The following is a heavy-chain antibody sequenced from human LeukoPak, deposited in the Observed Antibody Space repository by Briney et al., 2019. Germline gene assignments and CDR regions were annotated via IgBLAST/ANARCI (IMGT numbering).Heavy chain of an antibody. CDR2: IHTSGGS. CDR3: ARLGSYHDF. Sequence: SETLSLTCTVSGASISHYYWSCIRQTPAKGLEWMGHIHTSGGSTYYPSLKSRLTMSIDTSRNQLSLKLTSVTAADTAVYFCARLGSYHDFWGQGALVTVSS. J-gene: IGHJ4*02. V-gene: IGHV4-4*09. CDR1: GASISHYY. D-gene: IGHD1-26*01.